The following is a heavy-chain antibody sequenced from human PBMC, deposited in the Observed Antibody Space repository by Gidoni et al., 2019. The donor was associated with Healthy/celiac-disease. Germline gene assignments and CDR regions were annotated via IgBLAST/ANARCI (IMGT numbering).Heavy chain of an antibody. Sequence: QVQLQESGPGLVKPSETLSLTCTVYGGSVSSGSYYWSWIRQPPGKGLEWIGYNYYSGSTNYNPSLKSRVTISVDTSKNQFSLKLSSVTAADTAVYYCARSHLPPYFDYWGQGTLVTVSS. V-gene: IGHV4-61*01. CDR3: ARSHLPPYFDY. CDR1: GGSVSSGSYY. J-gene: IGHJ4*02. CDR2: NYYSGST.